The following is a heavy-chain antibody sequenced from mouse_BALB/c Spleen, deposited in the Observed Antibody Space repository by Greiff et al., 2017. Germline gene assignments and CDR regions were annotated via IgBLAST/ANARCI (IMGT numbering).Heavy chain of an antibody. CDR1: GYAFSSYW. J-gene: IGHJ4*01. V-gene: IGHV1-80*01. Sequence: VQLQQSGAELVRPGSSVKISCKASGYAFSSYWMNWVKQRPGQGLEWIGQIYPGDGDTNYNGKFKGKATLTADKSSSTAYMQLSSLTSEDSAVYFCARSGVLSFYAMAYWGQGTSVTVS. D-gene: IGHD2-12*01. CDR3: ARSGVLSFYAMAY. CDR2: IYPGDGDT.